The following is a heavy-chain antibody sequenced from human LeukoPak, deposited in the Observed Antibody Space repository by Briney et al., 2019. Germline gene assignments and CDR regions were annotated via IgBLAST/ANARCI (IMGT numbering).Heavy chain of an antibody. CDR2: MKYDGSEK. Sequence: GGSLRLSCAASGFTFSSYWMRWVRQAPGKGLEWVANMKYDGSEKDYVDSVKGRFTISRDNAKNSLYLQMNSLRAEDTAVYYCARDLAAAGLFFDYWGQGTLVTVSS. D-gene: IGHD6-13*01. CDR1: GFTFSSYW. CDR3: ARDLAAAGLFFDY. V-gene: IGHV3-7*01. J-gene: IGHJ4*02.